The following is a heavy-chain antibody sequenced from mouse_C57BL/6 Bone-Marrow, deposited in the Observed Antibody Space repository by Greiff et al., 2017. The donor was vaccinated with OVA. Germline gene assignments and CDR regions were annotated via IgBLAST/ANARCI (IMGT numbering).Heavy chain of an antibody. J-gene: IGHJ3*01. Sequence: VQLQESGPELARPWASVKISCQAFYTFSRRVHFAIRDTNYWMQWVKQRPGQGLEWIGAIYPGNGVTSFNQKFKGKAPLTADKSTSKAYMQLSSLTSEDSAVYYCASFYYYGSSYGFAYWDQGTLVTVSA. V-gene: IGHV1-87*01. CDR3: SEDSAVYYCASFYYYGSSYGFAY. CDR1: YTFSRRVH. CDR2: GQGLEWIG. D-gene: IGHD1-1*01.